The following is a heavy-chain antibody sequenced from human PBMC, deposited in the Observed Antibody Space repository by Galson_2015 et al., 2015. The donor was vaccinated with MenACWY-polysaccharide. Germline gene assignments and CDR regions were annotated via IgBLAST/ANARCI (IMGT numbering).Heavy chain of an antibody. CDR2: TNGDGGAT. J-gene: IGHJ5*02. Sequence: SLRLSCAASGFTFSSYWMHWVRQAPGKGLVWVSRTNGDGGATDYADSVKGRFTTSRDNAKNTLYLQMNSLRAEDTAVYYCARAGAKYCRGGNCFFNWFDPWGQGTLVTVSS. CDR1: GFTFSSYW. V-gene: IGHV3-74*01. D-gene: IGHD2-15*01. CDR3: ARAGAKYCRGGNCFFNWFDP.